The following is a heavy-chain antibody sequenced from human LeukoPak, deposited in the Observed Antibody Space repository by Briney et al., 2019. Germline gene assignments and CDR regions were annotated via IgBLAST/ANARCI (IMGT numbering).Heavy chain of an antibody. CDR2: ISSSSSYM. CDR3: ARDFIDSGYCSGGSCYGAFDI. D-gene: IGHD2-15*01. V-gene: IGHV3-21*01. J-gene: IGHJ3*02. Sequence: PGGTLRLSCAASGFTFSSYGMSWVRQAPGKGLEWVSSISSSSSYMYYADSVKGRFTISRDNAKNSLYLQMNSLRAEDTAVYYCARDFIDSGYCSGGSCYGAFDIWGQGTMVTVSS. CDR1: GFTFSSYG.